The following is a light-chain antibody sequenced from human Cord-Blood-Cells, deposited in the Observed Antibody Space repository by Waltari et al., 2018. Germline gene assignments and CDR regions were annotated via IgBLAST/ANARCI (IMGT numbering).Light chain of an antibody. CDR3: QQYNSYSWT. V-gene: IGKV1-5*03. CDR1: QSISSW. CDR2: KAS. J-gene: IGKJ1*01. Sequence: DIQMTQSPSPLSASVGDRVTLTCRASQSISSWLAWYQQKPGKAPKLLIYKASSLESGVPSRFSGSGSGTEFTLTISSLQPDDFATYYCQQYNSYSWTFGQGTKVEIK.